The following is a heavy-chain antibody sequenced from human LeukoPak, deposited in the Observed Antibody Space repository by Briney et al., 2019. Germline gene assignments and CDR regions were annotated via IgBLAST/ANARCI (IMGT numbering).Heavy chain of an antibody. CDR2: FDPEDGET. CDR1: GYTLTELS. CDR3: ATLTAIGSSAGFY. D-gene: IGHD2-21*02. Sequence: ASVKVSCNVSGYTLTELSMHWVRQAPGKGLEWMGGFDPEDGETIYAQKFQGRVTMTEDTSTDTAHMELSSLRSEDTAVYYCATLTAIGSSAGFYWGRGTLVTVSS. V-gene: IGHV1-24*01. J-gene: IGHJ4*02.